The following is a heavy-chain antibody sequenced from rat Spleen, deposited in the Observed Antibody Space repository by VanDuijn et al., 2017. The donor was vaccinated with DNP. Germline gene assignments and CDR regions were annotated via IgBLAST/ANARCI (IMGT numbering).Heavy chain of an antibody. CDR2: MWSDGDT. J-gene: IGHJ2*01. Sequence: QVQLEESGPGLMQPSQTLSLTCTVSGFSVTGYHVHWVRQPPGKGLEWMGVMWSDGDTSYNSALASRLSISRDTSKSKLFLKMNSLQTADTATYYCARDIGTTSFDYWGQGVMVTVSS. D-gene: IGHD1-5*01. CDR3: ARDIGTTSFDY. V-gene: IGHV2-32*01. CDR1: GFSVTGYH.